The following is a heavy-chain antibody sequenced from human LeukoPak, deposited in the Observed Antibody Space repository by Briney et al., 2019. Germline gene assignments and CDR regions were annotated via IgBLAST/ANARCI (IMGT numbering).Heavy chain of an antibody. J-gene: IGHJ4*02. CDR2: IKQDGSEK. CDR1: GFTFSSYW. Sequence: PPGGSLRLSCAASGFTFSSYWMSWVRQAPGKGLGWVANIKQDGSEKYYVDSVKGRFTISRDNAKNSLYLQMNSLRAEDTAVYYCARLAYYYDSSGYLNDWGQGTLVTVSS. CDR3: ARLAYYYDSSGYLND. V-gene: IGHV3-7*01. D-gene: IGHD3-22*01.